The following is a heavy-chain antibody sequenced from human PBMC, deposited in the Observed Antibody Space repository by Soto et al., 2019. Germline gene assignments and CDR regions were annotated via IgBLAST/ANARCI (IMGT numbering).Heavy chain of an antibody. CDR2: IIPIFGTA. CDR1: GGTFSSYA. V-gene: IGHV1-69*13. J-gene: IGHJ6*02. D-gene: IGHD2-15*01. Sequence: SVKVSCKASGGTFSSYAISWVRQAPGQGLEWMGGIIPIFGTANYAQKFQGRVTITADESTSTAYMELSSLRSEDTAVYYCARAPVAASYHYYATDVWGQGTMVTVSS. CDR3: ARAPVAASYHYYATDV.